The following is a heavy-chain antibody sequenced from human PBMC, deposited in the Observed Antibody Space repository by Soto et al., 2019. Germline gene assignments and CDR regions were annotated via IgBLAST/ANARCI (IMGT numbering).Heavy chain of an antibody. CDR3: ARDTQSLYSSGWYPEDY. J-gene: IGHJ4*02. CDR2: ISAYNGNT. V-gene: IGHV1-18*01. Sequence: QVQLVQSGAEVKKPGAPVKVSCKASGYTFTSYGISWVRQAPGQGLEWMGWISAYNGNTNYAQKLQGRVTMTTDTSTSTAYMELRSLRSDDTAVYYCARDTQSLYSSGWYPEDYWGQGTLVTVSS. CDR1: GYTFTSYG. D-gene: IGHD6-19*01.